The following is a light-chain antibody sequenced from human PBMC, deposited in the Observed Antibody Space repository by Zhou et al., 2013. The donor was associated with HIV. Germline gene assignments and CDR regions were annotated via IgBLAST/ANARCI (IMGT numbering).Light chain of an antibody. CDR2: QAS. V-gene: IGKV1-5*03. J-gene: IGKJ1*01. CDR1: QNISSW. CDR3: QQYSSYPRT. Sequence: DIQMTQSPSTLSASLGDRVTVTCRASQNISSWLAWYQQKPGKPPKLLIYQASSLQNAVPSRFSGGGSGTEFTLTISCLQSEDFATYYCQQYSSYPRTFGQGTKVEI.